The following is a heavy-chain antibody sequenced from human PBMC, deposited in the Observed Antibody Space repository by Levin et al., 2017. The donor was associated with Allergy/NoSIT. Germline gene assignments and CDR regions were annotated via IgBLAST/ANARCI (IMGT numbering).Heavy chain of an antibody. D-gene: IGHD3-3*01. V-gene: IGHV3-30*03. CDR1: GFTFSSYG. Sequence: PGGSLRLSCAASGFTFSSYGMHWVRQAPGKGLEWVAFISYDGNKKYYRDSVKGRLTISRDNSKNTLFLQMNSLRVEDTAIYYCARDRIVLQFVEWLETGDMDVWGQGTTVTVSS. J-gene: IGHJ6*02. CDR3: ARDRIVLQFVEWLETGDMDV. CDR2: ISYDGNKK.